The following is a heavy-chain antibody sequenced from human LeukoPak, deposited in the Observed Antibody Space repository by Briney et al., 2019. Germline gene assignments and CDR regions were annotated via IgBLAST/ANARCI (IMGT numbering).Heavy chain of an antibody. CDR1: GFTFNRSW. J-gene: IGHJ4*02. D-gene: IGHD1-1*01. CDR2: MDPSGSQK. V-gene: IGHV3-7*01. CDR3: AIWTSGNY. Sequence: GGSLRLSCAASGFTFNRSWMNWVRQAPGKGLEWVANMDPSGSQKRYVDSVKGRFIISKDNPGASLYLDMYSLRAEDTAIYYCAIWTSGNYWGQGTLVTVSS.